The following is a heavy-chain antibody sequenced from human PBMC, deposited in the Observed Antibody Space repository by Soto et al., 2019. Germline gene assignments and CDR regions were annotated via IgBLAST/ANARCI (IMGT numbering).Heavy chain of an antibody. CDR2: IYFSGTT. CDR1: GGSISSPTYY. Sequence: PSETLSLTCTVSGGSISSPTYYWGWIRQPPGKGLEWIGSIYFSGTTYYNPSLKSRVTISVDTSKNHFSLKLGSVTAADTAVYFCARLYCSGGNCYSSGADPWGQGTLVTVSS. J-gene: IGHJ5*02. D-gene: IGHD2-15*01. V-gene: IGHV4-39*02. CDR3: ARLYCSGGNCYSSGADP.